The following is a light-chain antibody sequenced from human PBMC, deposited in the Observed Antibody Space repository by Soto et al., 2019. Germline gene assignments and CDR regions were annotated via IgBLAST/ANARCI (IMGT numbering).Light chain of an antibody. CDR3: TSYAGSDNPVL. Sequence: QSALTQPPSASGSPGQSVTIPCTGTSNDIGEYHYVSWYQQHPGKAPKLMIYEVTQWPSGVPHRFSGSKSGNTASLTVSGLQTEDEADYYCTSYAGSDNPVLFGGGTKVTVL. V-gene: IGLV2-8*01. CDR2: EVT. CDR1: SNDIGEYHY. J-gene: IGLJ2*01.